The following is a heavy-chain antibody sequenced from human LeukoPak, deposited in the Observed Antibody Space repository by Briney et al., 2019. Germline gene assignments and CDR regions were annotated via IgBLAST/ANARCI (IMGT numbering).Heavy chain of an antibody. D-gene: IGHD4/OR15-4a*01. V-gene: IGHV3-33*01. CDR3: VRHGANGDGMDV. Sequence: GGSLRLSCAASGVHFRTFAMHWVRQAPGKGLEWVALIWSDGSNQFYGESVRGRFIISRDNSENTLYLQMHSLSAEDTAVYHCVRHGANGDGMDVWGRGTTVIVSS. J-gene: IGHJ6*02. CDR1: GVHFRTFA. CDR2: IWSDGSNQ.